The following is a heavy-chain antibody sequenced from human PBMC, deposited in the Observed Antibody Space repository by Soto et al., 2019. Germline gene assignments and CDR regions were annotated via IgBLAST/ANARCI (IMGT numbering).Heavy chain of an antibody. Sequence: QVQLQQWGAGLLKPSETLSLTCAVYGVSFSGHSWTWIRQSPGKGLEWIGDINHSGRVNYSPSLKSRVTISLDTSKNKFSLTLSAVTAADTAMYYCSTRAYDTTGYYRFEPWGQGTLVTVSS. J-gene: IGHJ5*01. CDR3: STRAYDTTGYYRFEP. CDR2: INHSGRV. D-gene: IGHD3-22*01. CDR1: GVSFSGHS. V-gene: IGHV4-34*01.